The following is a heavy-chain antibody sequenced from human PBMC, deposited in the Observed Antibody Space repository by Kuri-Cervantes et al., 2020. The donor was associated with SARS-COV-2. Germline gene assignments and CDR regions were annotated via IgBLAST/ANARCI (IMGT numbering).Heavy chain of an antibody. Sequence: GSLRLSCAVSGGSISSSNWWSWVRQPPGKGLEWIGEINHSGSTNYNPSLKSRVTISVDTSKNQFSLKLGSVTAADTAVYYCARARIYRSSTSCRPMAFDIWGQGTMVTVSS. J-gene: IGHJ3*02. V-gene: IGHV4-4*02. CDR1: GGSISSSNW. D-gene: IGHD2-2*01. CDR2: INHSGST. CDR3: ARARIYRSSTSCRPMAFDI.